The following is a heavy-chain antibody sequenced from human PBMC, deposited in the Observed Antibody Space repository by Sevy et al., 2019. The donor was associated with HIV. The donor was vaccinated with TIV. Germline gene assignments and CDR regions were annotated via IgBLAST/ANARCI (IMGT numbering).Heavy chain of an antibody. V-gene: IGHV1-69*13. CDR1: GGTFSSYA. CDR2: IIPIFGTA. D-gene: IGHD3-10*01. CDR3: ASHYYGSGKASLDP. J-gene: IGHJ5*02. Sequence: SVKVSCKASGGTFSSYAISWVRQAPGQGLEWMGGIIPIFGTANYAQKFQGSVTITADESTSTAYMELSSLRSEDTAVYYCASHYYGSGKASLDPWGQGTLVTVSS.